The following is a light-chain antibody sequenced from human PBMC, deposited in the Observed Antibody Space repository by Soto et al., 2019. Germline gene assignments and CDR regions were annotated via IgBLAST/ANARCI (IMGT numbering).Light chain of an antibody. Sequence: DIQMTQSPSTLSASVGDRVTITCRASQSLNNELAWYQQKPGKAPNLLMYDASPLERGVPSRFSGTGSGTEFTLTISSLQPDDFATYYCQQYHRSSITFGQGTRLENK. CDR1: QSLNNE. V-gene: IGKV1-5*01. J-gene: IGKJ5*01. CDR3: QQYHRSSIT. CDR2: DAS.